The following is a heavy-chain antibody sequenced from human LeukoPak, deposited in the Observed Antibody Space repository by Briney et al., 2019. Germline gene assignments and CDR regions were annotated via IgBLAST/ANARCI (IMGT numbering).Heavy chain of an antibody. CDR2: ISSSSSYI. CDR1: GFTFSSYS. Sequence: GGSLRLSCAASGFTFSSYSMNWVRQAPGKGLEWVSSISSSSSYIYYADSVKGRFTISRDNAKNSLYLQMNSLRAEDTAVYYCARGGTTDGYNNDAFDIWGQGTMVTVSS. D-gene: IGHD5-24*01. V-gene: IGHV3-21*01. J-gene: IGHJ3*02. CDR3: ARGGTTDGYNNDAFDI.